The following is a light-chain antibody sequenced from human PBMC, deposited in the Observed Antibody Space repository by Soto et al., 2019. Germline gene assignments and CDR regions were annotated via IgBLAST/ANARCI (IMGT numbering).Light chain of an antibody. V-gene: IGLV2-14*01. CDR1: SSDVGHYNY. J-gene: IGLJ1*01. Sequence: QLVLTQPASVSGSPGQSITISCTGTSSDVGHYNYVSWYQQHPGKAPKVMIYDVSNRPSGVSNRFSGSKSGNTASLTISGLQAEDEADYYCSSYTSSTTYVFGTGTKLTVL. CDR3: SSYTSSTTYV. CDR2: DVS.